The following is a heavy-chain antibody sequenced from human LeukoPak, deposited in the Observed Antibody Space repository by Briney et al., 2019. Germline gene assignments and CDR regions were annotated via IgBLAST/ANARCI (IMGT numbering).Heavy chain of an antibody. D-gene: IGHD5-18*01. CDR1: GGSISSSSYY. J-gene: IGHJ4*02. Sequence: PSETLSLTCTVSGGSISSSSYYWGWIRQPPGKGLEWIGSIYYSGSTYYNPSLKSRVTISVDTSKNQFSLKLSSVTAADTAVYYCARQGGYSYGPFDYWGQGTLVTVSS. CDR2: IYYSGST. V-gene: IGHV4-39*01. CDR3: ARQGGYSYGPFDY.